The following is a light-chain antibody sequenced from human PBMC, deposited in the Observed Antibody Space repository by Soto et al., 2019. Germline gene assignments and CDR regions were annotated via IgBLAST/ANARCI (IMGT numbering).Light chain of an antibody. J-gene: IGKJ5*01. CDR2: GAS. CDR1: QSVSTN. Sequence: EIVMTQSPATLSVSPGERAILSCRASQSVSTNFGWYQQKPGQAPRLLIFGASTRATGIPARFSGSGSGTEFTLTISSLQSEDSAVYYCQQYNNWPPFTFGQGTRLEIK. CDR3: QQYNNWPPFT. V-gene: IGKV3-15*01.